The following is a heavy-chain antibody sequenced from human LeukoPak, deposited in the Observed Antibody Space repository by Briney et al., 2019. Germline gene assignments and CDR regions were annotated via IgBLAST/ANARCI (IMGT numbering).Heavy chain of an antibody. Sequence: GPSVKVSSNASGYTFTGYYMHCERQAPKQGLEWMGWINPNSGGTNYAKKFQGRVTMTRDTSISTAYMELSRLRSDDTAVYYCARGSKGSGTQHDHYYYGMDVWGQGTTVTVSS. V-gene: IGHV1-2*02. J-gene: IGHJ6*02. D-gene: IGHD3-10*01. CDR1: GYTFTGYY. CDR2: INPNSGGT. CDR3: ARGSKGSGTQHDHYYYGMDV.